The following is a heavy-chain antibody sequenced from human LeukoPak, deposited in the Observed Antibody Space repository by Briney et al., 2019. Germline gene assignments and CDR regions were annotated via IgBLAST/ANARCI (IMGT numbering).Heavy chain of an antibody. Sequence: GGSLRLSCSASGFTFSNFAVHWVRQAPGKGLEWESFISFDGSNKYYAGSVKGRFTISRDNSKNTLYLQMNNLRTEDTAVYYCARGGVGSGYDFIHDYWGQGTLITVSS. D-gene: IGHD5-12*01. V-gene: IGHV3-30-3*01. CDR1: GFTFSNFA. CDR2: ISFDGSNK. J-gene: IGHJ4*02. CDR3: ARGGVGSGYDFIHDY.